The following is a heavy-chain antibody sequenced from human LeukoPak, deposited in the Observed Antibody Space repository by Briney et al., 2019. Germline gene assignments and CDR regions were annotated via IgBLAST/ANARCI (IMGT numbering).Heavy chain of an antibody. D-gene: IGHD3-10*01. V-gene: IGHV4-4*07. CDR3: ARGITMVRGSQAWFDP. J-gene: IGHJ5*02. Sequence: SETLSLTCTVSGGSISSYYWSWIRQPAGKGLEWIGRIYTSGSTNYNPSLKSRVTMSVDTSKNQFSLKLSSVTAADTAVYYCARGITMVRGSQAWFDPGGQGTLVTVS. CDR2: IYTSGST. CDR1: GGSISSYY.